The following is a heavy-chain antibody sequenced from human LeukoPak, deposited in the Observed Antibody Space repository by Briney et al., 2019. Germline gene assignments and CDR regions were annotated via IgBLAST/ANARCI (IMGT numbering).Heavy chain of an antibody. Sequence: GGSLRLSCAASGFSFNESYMTWNRQAPGKGLEWVAYISGRGFTMYYADSVKGRFTISRDNARNSLYLNMSSLRADDTAVYYCARGKRRFDYWGQGTLVTVSS. CDR3: ARGKRRFDY. V-gene: IGHV3-11*01. J-gene: IGHJ4*02. CDR1: GFSFNESY. CDR2: ISGRGFTM.